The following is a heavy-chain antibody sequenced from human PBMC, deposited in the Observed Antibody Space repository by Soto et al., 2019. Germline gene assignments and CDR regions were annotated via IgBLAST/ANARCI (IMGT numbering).Heavy chain of an antibody. CDR3: ARYCGGGSCYLGAFDI. J-gene: IGHJ3*02. CDR2: IYHSGST. D-gene: IGHD2-15*01. CDR1: GVSINSANW. Sequence: QMQLQESGPGLVKPSGTLSLTCTVSGVSINSANWWTWVRQSPGKGLEWIGEIYHSGSTNFNPSLKSRVTISVDHSNNQFYLELTSVTAADTAVYYCARYCGGGSCYLGAFDIWGQGTMVTVSS. V-gene: IGHV4-4*02.